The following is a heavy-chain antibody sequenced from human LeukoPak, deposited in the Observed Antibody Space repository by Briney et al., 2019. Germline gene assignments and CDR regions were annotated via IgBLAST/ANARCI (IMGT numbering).Heavy chain of an antibody. CDR2: ISTYNGYT. D-gene: IGHD3-10*01. CDR3: ARVSWPPGSSWYYFDY. Sequence: ASVKVSCKASSYTFTSYGISWVRQAPGQGLEWMGWISTYNGYTNYAQKFQGRVTMTTDTSTSTAYMELRSLRSDDTAVYYCARVSWPPGSSWYYFDYWGQGTLVTVTS. V-gene: IGHV1-18*01. J-gene: IGHJ4*02. CDR1: SYTFTSYG.